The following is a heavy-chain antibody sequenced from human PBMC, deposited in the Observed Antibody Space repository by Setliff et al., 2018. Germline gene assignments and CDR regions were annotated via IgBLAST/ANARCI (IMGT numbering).Heavy chain of an antibody. D-gene: IGHD3-10*01. V-gene: IGHV3-9*01. CDR3: ARVTSGGYPTYYNFMDV. CDR1: GFTFDDYA. Sequence: GGSLRLSWVASGFTFDDYAMHWVRQTPGKGLEWVSCISWNGGNMGYADSVKGRFTISRDNSKNTLYLQMNSLRAEDTAIYYGARVTSGGYPTYYNFMDVWGKGTTVTFSS. CDR2: ISWNGGNM. J-gene: IGHJ6*03.